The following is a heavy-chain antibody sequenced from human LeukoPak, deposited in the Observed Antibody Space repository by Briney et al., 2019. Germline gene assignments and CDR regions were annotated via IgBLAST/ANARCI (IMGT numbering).Heavy chain of an antibody. CDR2: ISDNRGNL. D-gene: IGHD6-19*01. Sequence: GGSLRLSCAASGVTFSTYSMNWVCQATGKGREWGSYISDNRGNLDYADSVRGRLTVSRDNAKNSLSLQMNSLRDEDTAVYYCTRVVSGWPIFDPWGQGTLVTVSS. CDR1: GVTFSTYS. V-gene: IGHV3-48*02. J-gene: IGHJ5*02. CDR3: TRVVSGWPIFDP.